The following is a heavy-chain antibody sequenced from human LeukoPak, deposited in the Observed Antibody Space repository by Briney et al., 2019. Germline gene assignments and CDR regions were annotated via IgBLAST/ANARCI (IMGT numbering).Heavy chain of an antibody. D-gene: IGHD2-15*01. V-gene: IGHV3-23*01. CDR2: ISNTGGRT. Sequence: GGSLRLSCAASGFTFDNYAMTWVRQAPGRGLEWVSTISNTGGRTYYVDSVKGRFTISRDNSKNTLYLQMNSLRAEDTAVYYCAKDQYCSGESCPHQRGFHYWGQGTLVTVSS. CDR3: AKDQYCSGESCPHQRGFHY. J-gene: IGHJ4*02. CDR1: GFTFDNYA.